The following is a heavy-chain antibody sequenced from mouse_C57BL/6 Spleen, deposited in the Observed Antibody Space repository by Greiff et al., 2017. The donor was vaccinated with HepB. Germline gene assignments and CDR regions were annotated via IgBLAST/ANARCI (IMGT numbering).Heavy chain of an antibody. CDR1: GYTFTDYN. CDR3: ARGGITTAFDY. J-gene: IGHJ2*01. V-gene: IGHV1-22*01. D-gene: IGHD1-2*01. Sequence: VHVKQPGPELVKPGASVKMSCKASGYTFTDYNMHWVKQSHGKSLEWIGNINPKNGGTSYNEKFKSKATLTVDNSSSTTYMELRSLTSEESAVYYCARGGITTAFDYWGQGTTLTVSS. CDR2: INPKNGGT.